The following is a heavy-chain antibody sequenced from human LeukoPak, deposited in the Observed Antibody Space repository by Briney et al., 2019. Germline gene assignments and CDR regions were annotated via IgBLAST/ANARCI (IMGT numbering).Heavy chain of an antibody. CDR3: ARVDYELYYDILTGYYYFNN. J-gene: IGHJ4*02. CDR1: GFTFTSHS. V-gene: IGHV3-21*01. CDR2: ISFDSTYI. Sequence: GESLRLSCAASGFTFTSHSLNWVRQAPGKGLEWVSSISFDSTYIYYADSLKGRFSVSRDNARNSVYLQMNSLRAEDTAIYYCARVDYELYYDILTGYYYFNNWGQGTLVTVSS. D-gene: IGHD3-9*01.